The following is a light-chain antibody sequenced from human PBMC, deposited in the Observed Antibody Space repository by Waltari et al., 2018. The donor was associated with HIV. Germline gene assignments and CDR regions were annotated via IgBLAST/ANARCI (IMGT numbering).Light chain of an antibody. CDR3: SSYTSSITVI. Sequence: QSALTQPASVSGSYGQSITISCTGTNNDIGSYNYVYWYTQHPDRAPKLLISEVSNRPSGISDRFSGSKSGNTSSLTISGLQAEDEAHYYCSSYTSSITVIFGGGTQVTV. V-gene: IGLV2-14*03. CDR1: NNDIGSYNY. J-gene: IGLJ2*01. CDR2: EVS.